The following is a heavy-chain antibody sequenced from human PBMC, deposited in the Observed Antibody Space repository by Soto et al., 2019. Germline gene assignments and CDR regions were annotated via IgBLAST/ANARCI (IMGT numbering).Heavy chain of an antibody. V-gene: IGHV1-69*06. D-gene: IGHD3-10*01. CDR1: GGTFSSHA. CDR2: IIPVTETP. Sequence: QVQLVQSGAEVKKPGSSVKVSCKVSGGTFSSHAINWLRQAPGQGLEWMGVIIPVTETPNNAEKFQGRVTITADKSTTKVYMKLTSLTFDDTAVYFCARGNKGPGHYGPGSQGWYGPWGQGTLVTVSS. J-gene: IGHJ5*02. CDR3: ARGNKGPGHYGPGSQGWYGP.